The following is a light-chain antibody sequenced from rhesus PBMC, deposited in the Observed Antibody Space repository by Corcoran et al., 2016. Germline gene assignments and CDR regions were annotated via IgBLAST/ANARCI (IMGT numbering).Light chain of an antibody. CDR2: HAS. CDR3: QQRNSYPLT. CDR1: QDISSY. J-gene: IGKJ4*01. V-gene: IGKV1-38*01. Sequence: DIQLTQSPSSLSASVGDRVTITCRASQDISSYLAWYKQKSGTAPNLLIYHASILQSGVPSRFSGSGSGTDFTLTISSLQPEYFATYYCQQRNSYPLTFGGGTKVEIK.